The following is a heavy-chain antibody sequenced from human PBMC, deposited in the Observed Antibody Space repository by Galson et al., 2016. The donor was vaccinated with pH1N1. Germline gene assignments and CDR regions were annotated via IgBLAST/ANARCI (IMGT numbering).Heavy chain of an antibody. V-gene: IGHV2-70*01. J-gene: IGHJ4*02. CDR3: ARFNYVDDVNDFDD. D-gene: IGHD4-17*01. Sequence: PALVKPTQTLTLTCTFSGFSLSTSGMCVSWIRQPPGKALEWLALIDWDDDKYYSTSLKTRLTISKDTSKNQVVLTMTNMDPVDTATYYCARFNYVDDVNDFDDWGQGTLVTGSS. CDR2: IDWDDDK. CDR1: GFSLSTSGMC.